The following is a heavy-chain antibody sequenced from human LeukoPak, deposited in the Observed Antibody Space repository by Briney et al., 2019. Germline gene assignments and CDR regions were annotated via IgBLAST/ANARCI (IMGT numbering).Heavy chain of an antibody. D-gene: IGHD3-10*01. CDR3: ARGPLSSLWFGGVYNNWFDP. CDR2: INHSGST. Sequence: SGTLSLTCAVYGGSFSGYYWSWIRQPPGKGLEWIGEINHSGSTNYNPSLKSRVTISVDTSKNQFSLKLSSVTAADTAVYYCARGPLSSLWFGGVYNNWFDPWGQGTLVTVSS. J-gene: IGHJ5*02. CDR1: GGSFSGYY. V-gene: IGHV4-34*01.